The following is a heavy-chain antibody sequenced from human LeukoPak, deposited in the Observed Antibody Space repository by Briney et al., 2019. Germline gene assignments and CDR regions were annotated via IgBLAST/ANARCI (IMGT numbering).Heavy chain of an antibody. V-gene: IGHV4-59*08. CDR2: IYYSGST. CDR1: GGSISSYY. D-gene: IGHD1-14*01. CDR3: ARHGPARTFDY. Sequence: SETLSLTCTVSGGSISSYYWSWIRQPPGKGLEWIGYIYYSGSTNYNPSLKSRVTISVDTSKNQFSLKLSSVTAADTAVYYCARHGPARTFDYWGQGTLVTVSS. J-gene: IGHJ4*02.